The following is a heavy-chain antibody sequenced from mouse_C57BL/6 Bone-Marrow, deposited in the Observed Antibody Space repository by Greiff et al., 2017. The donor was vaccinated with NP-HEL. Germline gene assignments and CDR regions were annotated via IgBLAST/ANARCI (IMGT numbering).Heavy chain of an antibody. J-gene: IGHJ3*01. CDR1: GYTFTDYY. CDR2: INPNNGGT. V-gene: IGHV1-26*01. Sequence: EVQLQQSGPELVKPGASVKLSCKASGYTFTDYYMNWVKQSPGQSLEWIGDINPNNGGTSYNQKFKGKATLPVDKSSSTAYMQLRSLTAEDSAVYYCASFAYGGRGTLITVTA. CDR3: ASFAY.